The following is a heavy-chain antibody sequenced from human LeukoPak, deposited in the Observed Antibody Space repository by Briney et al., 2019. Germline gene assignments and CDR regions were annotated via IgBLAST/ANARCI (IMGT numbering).Heavy chain of an antibody. Sequence: PSETLSLTCTVSGGSISSHYWNWIRQPPGKGLEWIGYIYYSGSTNYNPSLKSRVTISVDTSKNQFSLKLSSVTAADTAVYYCARETTVVTPGRSDVFDIWGQGTMVTVSS. J-gene: IGHJ3*02. CDR2: IYYSGST. CDR1: GGSISSHY. CDR3: ARETTVVTPGRSDVFDI. V-gene: IGHV4-59*11. D-gene: IGHD4-23*01.